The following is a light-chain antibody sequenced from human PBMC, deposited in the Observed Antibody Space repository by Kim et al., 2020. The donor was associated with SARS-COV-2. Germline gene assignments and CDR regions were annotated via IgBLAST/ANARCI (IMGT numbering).Light chain of an antibody. V-gene: IGKV3-11*01. J-gene: IGKJ5*01. CDR2: DAS. Sequence: AVSPGERATLSCRARQSVSSYLAWYQQKPGQAPRLLIYDASNRATGIPARFSGSGSGTDFTLTISSLEPEDFAVYYCQQRSNWITFGQGTRLEIK. CDR3: QQRSNWIT. CDR1: QSVSSY.